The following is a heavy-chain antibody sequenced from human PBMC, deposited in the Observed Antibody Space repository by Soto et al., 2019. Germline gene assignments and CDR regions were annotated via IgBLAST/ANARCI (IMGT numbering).Heavy chain of an antibody. Sequence: SETLSLTCTVSGGSISSGGYYWSWIRQHPGKGLEWIGYIYYSGSTYYNPSLKSRVTISVDTSKNQFSLKLSSVTAADTAVYYCASYYSNYDEYYFDYWGQGTLVTVSS. J-gene: IGHJ4*02. V-gene: IGHV4-31*03. D-gene: IGHD4-4*01. CDR1: GGSISSGGYY. CDR3: ASYYSNYDEYYFDY. CDR2: IYYSGST.